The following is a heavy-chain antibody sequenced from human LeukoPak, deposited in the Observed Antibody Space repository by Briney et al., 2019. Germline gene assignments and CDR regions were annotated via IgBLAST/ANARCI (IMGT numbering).Heavy chain of an antibody. CDR2: MNPNSGNT. V-gene: IGHV1-8*01. CDR3: ARRGYSSSWTYYYYYYGMDV. D-gene: IGHD6-13*01. CDR1: GYTFTSYD. Sequence: ASVKVSCKASGYTFTSYDINWVRQATGQGLEWMGWMNPNSGNTGYAQKFQGRVTMTRSTSISTAYMELSSLRSEDTAVYYCARRGYSSSWTYYYYYYGMDVWGQGTTVTVSS. J-gene: IGHJ6*02.